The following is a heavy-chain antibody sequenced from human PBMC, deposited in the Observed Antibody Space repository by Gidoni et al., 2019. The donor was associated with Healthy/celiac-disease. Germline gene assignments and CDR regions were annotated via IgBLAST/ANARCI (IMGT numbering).Heavy chain of an antibody. V-gene: IGHV4-61*02. D-gene: IGHD6-19*01. CDR1: GGSISSGSYY. CDR2: IYTSGST. J-gene: IGHJ3*02. CDR3: ARSGRIAVAGTELWHAFDI. Sequence: QVQLQESGPGLVKPSQTLSLTCTVSGGSISSGSYYGSWIRQPAGKGLEWIGRIYTSGSTNYNPSLKSRVTISVDTSKNQFSLKLSSVTAADTAVYYCARSGRIAVAGTELWHAFDIWGQGTMVTVSS.